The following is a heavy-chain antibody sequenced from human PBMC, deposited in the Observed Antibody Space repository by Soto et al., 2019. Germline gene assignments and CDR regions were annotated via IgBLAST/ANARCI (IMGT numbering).Heavy chain of an antibody. V-gene: IGHV1-18*01. J-gene: IGHJ6*02. CDR3: PRNPSTSWRPLYCMDV. CDR1: DYTFDSYG. CDR2: ISPYNGKP. Sequence: QGHLVQSGAEVKTPGASVKVSCKASDYTFDSYGINWVRQAPGQGLEWMGWISPYNGKPKYAQKFQGRVTMTTDTSTNTAYMELRSVRSDDTSVYYCPRNPSTSWRPLYCMDVWGQGTTVTVSS.